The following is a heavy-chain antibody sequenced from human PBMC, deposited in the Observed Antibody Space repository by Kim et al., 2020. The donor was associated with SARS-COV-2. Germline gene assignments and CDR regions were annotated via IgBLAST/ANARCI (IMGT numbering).Heavy chain of an antibody. D-gene: IGHD3-22*01. CDR2: T. Sequence: TDYAAPVKGRFTISRDDSKNTLYLQMNSLKTEDTAVYYCTTEADYYDKGYWGQGTLVTVSS. J-gene: IGHJ4*02. CDR3: TTEADYYDKGY. V-gene: IGHV3-15*01.